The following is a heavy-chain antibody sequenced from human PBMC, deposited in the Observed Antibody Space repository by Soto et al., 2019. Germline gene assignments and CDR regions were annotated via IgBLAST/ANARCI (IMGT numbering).Heavy chain of an antibody. CDR2: ISTTSNTK. CDR1: GFTFSIYS. Sequence: GGSLRLSCAASGFTFSIYSMNWVRQAPGKGLEWLSYISTTSNTKYYGNSVRGRFTISRDNAKDSLYLQMNSLRDEDSAVYYCARDKEFYDSGGYTRFYHAMDVWGQGTTVTLSS. V-gene: IGHV3-48*02. J-gene: IGHJ6*02. CDR3: ARDKEFYDSGGYTRFYHAMDV. D-gene: IGHD3-22*01.